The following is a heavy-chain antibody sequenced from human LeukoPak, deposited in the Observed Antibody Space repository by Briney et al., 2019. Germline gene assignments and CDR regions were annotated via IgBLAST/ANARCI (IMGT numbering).Heavy chain of an antibody. V-gene: IGHV3-30*18. CDR3: AKEKKYGDWGVAFDI. D-gene: IGHD4-17*01. CDR1: GFTFSSYG. CDR2: ISYDGSNK. J-gene: IGHJ3*02. Sequence: PGGSLRLSCAASGFTFSSYGMHWVRQAPGKGLEWVGVISYDGSNKYYADSVKGRFTISRDNSKNTLYLQMNSLRAEDTAVYYCAKEKKYGDWGVAFDIWGQGTMVTVSS.